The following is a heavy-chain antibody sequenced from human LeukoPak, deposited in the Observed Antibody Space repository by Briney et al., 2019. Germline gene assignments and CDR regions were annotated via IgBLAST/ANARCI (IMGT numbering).Heavy chain of an antibody. CDR3: ARAPLIGYCSSTSCYAGRYGMDV. CDR1: GGSISSYY. V-gene: IGHV4-59*01. Sequence: SETLSLTCTVSGGSISSYYWSCIRQPPGKGLEWIGYIYYGGSTNYNPSLKSRVTISVDTSKNQFSLKLSSVTAADTAVYYCARAPLIGYCSSTSCYAGRYGMDVWGQGTTVTVSS. CDR2: IYYGGST. D-gene: IGHD2-2*01. J-gene: IGHJ6*02.